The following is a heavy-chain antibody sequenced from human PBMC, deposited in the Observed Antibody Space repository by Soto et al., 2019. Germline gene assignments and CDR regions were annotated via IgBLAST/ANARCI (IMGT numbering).Heavy chain of an antibody. CDR3: ARDLEGDSSGYYRFDY. CDR1: GYTFTSYG. D-gene: IGHD3-22*01. Sequence: ASVKVSCKASGYTFTSYGISWVRQAPGQGLEWMGWISAYNGNTNYAQKLQGRVTMTTDTSTSTAYMELRSLRSDDTAVYYCARDLEGDSSGYYRFDYWGQGTLVTVSS. V-gene: IGHV1-18*01. J-gene: IGHJ4*02. CDR2: ISAYNGNT.